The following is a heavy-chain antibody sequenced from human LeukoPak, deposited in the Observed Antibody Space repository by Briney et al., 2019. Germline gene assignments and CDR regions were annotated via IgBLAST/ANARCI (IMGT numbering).Heavy chain of an antibody. V-gene: IGHV3-30*04. J-gene: IGHJ4*02. Sequence: GGSLRLSCAASGFTFSSYAMHWVRRAPGKGLEWVAVISYDGSNKYYADSVKGRFTISRDNSKNTLYLQMNSLRAEDTAVYYCASWDSSGYYPIDYWGQGTLVTVSS. CDR1: GFTFSSYA. CDR3: ASWDSSGYYPIDY. D-gene: IGHD3-22*01. CDR2: ISYDGSNK.